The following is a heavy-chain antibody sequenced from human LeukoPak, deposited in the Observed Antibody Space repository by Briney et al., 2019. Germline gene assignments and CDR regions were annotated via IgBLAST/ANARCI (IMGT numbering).Heavy chain of an antibody. CDR2: ISWNSGGV. V-gene: IGHV3-9*03. D-gene: IGHD1-26*01. J-gene: IGHJ4*02. CDR1: GFTFDDYS. CDR3: AKDSLVGALDY. Sequence: GGSLRLSCAASGFTFDDYSMRWVRQAPGKGLEWLSCISWNSGGVDYADSVKGRFTISRDNAKNSLYLQMKCLRAEDMALYYCAKDSLVGALDYWGQGTLVTVSS.